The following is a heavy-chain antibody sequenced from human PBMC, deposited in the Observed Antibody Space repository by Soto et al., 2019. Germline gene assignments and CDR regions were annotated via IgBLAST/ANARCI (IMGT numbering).Heavy chain of an antibody. J-gene: IGHJ5*02. D-gene: IGHD2-21*02. Sequence: GGSLRLSCAASGFTFSSYGMHRVRQAPGKGLEWVAVIWYDGSNKYYADSVKGRFTISRDNSKNTLYLQMNSLRAEDTAVYYCARDLNGGNSNWFDPWGQGTLVTVSS. CDR3: ARDLNGGNSNWFDP. V-gene: IGHV3-33*01. CDR2: IWYDGSNK. CDR1: GFTFSSYG.